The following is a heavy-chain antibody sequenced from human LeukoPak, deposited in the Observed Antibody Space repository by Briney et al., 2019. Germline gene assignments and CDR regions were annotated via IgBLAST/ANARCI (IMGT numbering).Heavy chain of an antibody. CDR1: GGSISSYY. Sequence: PSETLSLTCTVSGGSISSYYWSWIRQPPGKGLEWIGYIYYSGSTNYNPSLKSRVTISVDTSKNQFSLKLSSVTAADTAMYYCAKLETMYSSGWYGAFDIWGQGTMVTVSS. CDR3: AKLETMYSSGWYGAFDI. V-gene: IGHV4-59*01. J-gene: IGHJ3*02. CDR2: IYYSGST. D-gene: IGHD6-19*01.